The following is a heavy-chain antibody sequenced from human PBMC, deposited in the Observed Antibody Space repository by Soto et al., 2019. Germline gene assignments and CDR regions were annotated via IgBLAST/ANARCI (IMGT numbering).Heavy chain of an antibody. Sequence: EVQLVESGGGLVQPGGSLRLSCAASGFTFSSYWMSWVRQAPGKGLEWVANIKQDGSEKYYVDSVKGRFTISRDNAKNSLYLQMNSLRAEDTAVYYCARERGSGWYGGDYLGQGTLVTVSS. V-gene: IGHV3-7*03. CDR3: ARERGSGWYGGDY. D-gene: IGHD6-19*01. CDR1: GFTFSSYW. CDR2: IKQDGSEK. J-gene: IGHJ4*02.